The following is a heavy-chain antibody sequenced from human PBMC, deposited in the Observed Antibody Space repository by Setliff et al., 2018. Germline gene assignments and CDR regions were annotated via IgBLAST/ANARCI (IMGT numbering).Heavy chain of an antibody. V-gene: IGHV4-4*02. Sequence: PSETLSLTCTVSGDSIDTDIWWSWVRQSPGKGLEWIGEIYLGGSPTYNPSLKSRVTISVDTSKNQVSLNLTSVTAADTAMYYCATGEGGSDDAFGIWGQGTMVTVSS. CDR2: IYLGGSP. CDR1: GDSIDTDIW. D-gene: IGHD7-27*01. J-gene: IGHJ3*02. CDR3: ATGEGGSDDAFGI.